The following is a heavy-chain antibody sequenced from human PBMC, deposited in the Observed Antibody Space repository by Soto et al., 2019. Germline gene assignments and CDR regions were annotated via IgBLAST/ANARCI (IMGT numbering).Heavy chain of an antibody. CDR3: AKEVSSWFHGMDV. D-gene: IGHD6-13*01. CDR2: LSSSTSYI. V-gene: IGHV3-21*01. J-gene: IGHJ6*02. Sequence: EVQLVESGGGLVKPGGSLRLSCAASGFTFSSYSMNWVRQAQGKGLEWVSSLSSSTSYIYYADSVKGRFTISRDTAKNSLYLQMNNLRAEDTAVYYCAKEVSSWFHGMDVWGQGTTVTVSS. CDR1: GFTFSSYS.